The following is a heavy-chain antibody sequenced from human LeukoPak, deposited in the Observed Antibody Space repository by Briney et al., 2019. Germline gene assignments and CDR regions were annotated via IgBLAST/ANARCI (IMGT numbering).Heavy chain of an antibody. Sequence: SETLSLTCAVYGGSFSGYYWSWIRQPPGKGLEWIGEINHTGSTNYNPSLKSRVTISVDTSKNQFSLKLSSVTAADTAVYYCARARSHSSGWYMFGWFDPWGQGTLATVSS. CDR3: ARARSHSSGWYMFGWFDP. J-gene: IGHJ5*02. D-gene: IGHD6-19*01. CDR1: GGSFSGYY. V-gene: IGHV4-34*01. CDR2: INHTGST.